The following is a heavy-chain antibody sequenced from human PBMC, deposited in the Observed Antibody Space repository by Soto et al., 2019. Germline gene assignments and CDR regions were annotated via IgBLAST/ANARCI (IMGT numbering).Heavy chain of an antibody. Sequence: EVQLLESGGGLVQPGGSLRLSCAASGFTFSSYAMSWVRQAPGKGLEWVSAISGSGGSTYYADSVKGRFTISRDNSKNPLYLQMNSLRAEDKAVYYCANPIFPRSDFDYRGQGTLVTVSS. CDR2: ISGSGGST. CDR1: GFTFSSYA. V-gene: IGHV3-23*01. D-gene: IGHD3-3*01. CDR3: ANPIFPRSDFDY. J-gene: IGHJ4*02.